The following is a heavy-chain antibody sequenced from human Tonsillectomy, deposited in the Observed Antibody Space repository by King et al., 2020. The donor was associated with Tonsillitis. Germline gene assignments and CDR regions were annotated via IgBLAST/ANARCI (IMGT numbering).Heavy chain of an antibody. Sequence: VQLVQSGAEVKKPGSSVKVSCKASGGTFSNYAIIWVRQAPGQGLEWMGGIIPIFSTANFAQKYQGRVTISADESTSTAYMELGSLTSEDTAVYCCARVSRYCSGGSCYSATRDYSDYWGQGTLVTVSS. CDR2: IIPIFSTA. CDR1: GGTFSNYA. V-gene: IGHV1-69*01. CDR3: ARVSRYCSGGSCYSATRDYSDY. J-gene: IGHJ4*02. D-gene: IGHD2-15*01.